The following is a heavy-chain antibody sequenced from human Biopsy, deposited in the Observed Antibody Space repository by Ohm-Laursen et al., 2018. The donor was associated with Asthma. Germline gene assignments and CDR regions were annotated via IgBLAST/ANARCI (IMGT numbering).Heavy chain of an antibody. J-gene: IGHJ6*02. CDR3: ASGPEWSGLDV. Sequence: SDTLSLTCVLSGGPLRGYVWAWIRQPPGKGLEWIGEIPQGGPTAVNPSLKSRVTISMDPFKSHFYLSLRSMTAADTAVYYCASGPEWSGLDVWGQGTTVTVSS. CDR1: GGPLRGYV. D-gene: IGHD1-14*01. V-gene: IGHV4-34*01. CDR2: IPQGGPT.